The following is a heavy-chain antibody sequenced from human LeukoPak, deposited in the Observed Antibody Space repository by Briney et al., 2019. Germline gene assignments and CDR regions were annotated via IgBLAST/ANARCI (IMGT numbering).Heavy chain of an antibody. V-gene: IGHV3-23*01. J-gene: IGHJ3*02. CDR1: GFTFSSYA. CDR2: ISGSGGST. CDR3: AKEYSSSFFAGSFAFDI. Sequence: GGSLRLSCAASGFTFSSYAMSWVRQAPGKGLEWVSAISGSGGSTYYAASVKGRFTISRDNSKNTLYLQMTSLRAEDTAVYYCAKEYSSSFFAGSFAFDIWGQGTMVTVSS. D-gene: IGHD6-6*01.